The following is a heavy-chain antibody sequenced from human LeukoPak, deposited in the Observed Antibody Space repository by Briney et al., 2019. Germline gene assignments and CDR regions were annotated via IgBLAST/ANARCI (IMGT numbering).Heavy chain of an antibody. D-gene: IGHD3-22*01. V-gene: IGHV3-21*01. CDR2: ISSSSSYI. J-gene: IGHJ4*02. CDR1: GSTFSSYS. CDR3: ARDDSSGYYQDY. Sequence: GGSLRLSCAASGSTFSSYSMNWVRQAPGKGLEWVSSISSSSSYIYYADSVKGRFTISRDNAKNSLYLQMNSLRAEDTAVYYCARDDSSGYYQDYWGQGTLVTVSS.